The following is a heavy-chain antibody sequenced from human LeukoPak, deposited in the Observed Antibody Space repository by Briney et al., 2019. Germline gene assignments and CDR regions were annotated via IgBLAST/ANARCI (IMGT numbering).Heavy chain of an antibody. CDR1: GYRFTSYG. CDR2: ISIYNGKT. Sequence: ASVKVSCKASGYRFTSYGIGWVRQAPGQGLEWVGWISIYNGKTYYAQSLQDRVTMTTDTSTNTVYMELRSLKSEDTAVYYCARVMQWLVDSPLRYWGQGTLVTVSS. CDR3: ARVMQWLVDSPLRY. V-gene: IGHV1-18*01. D-gene: IGHD6-19*01. J-gene: IGHJ4*02.